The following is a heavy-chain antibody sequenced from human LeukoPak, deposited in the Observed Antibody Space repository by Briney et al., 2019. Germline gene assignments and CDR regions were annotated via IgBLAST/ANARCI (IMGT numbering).Heavy chain of an antibody. CDR1: GFSFSSYW. CDR3: AMDENYQH. CDR2: IKEDGSVK. V-gene: IGHV3-7*04. D-gene: IGHD1-7*01. Sequence: GGSLRLSCAASGFSFSSYWMSWVRQAPGKGLEWVANIKEDGSVKYYVDSVKGRFTVSRDNAKNSVDLQMNSLRAEDTAVYYCAMDENYQHWGQGTLVTVSS. J-gene: IGHJ1*01.